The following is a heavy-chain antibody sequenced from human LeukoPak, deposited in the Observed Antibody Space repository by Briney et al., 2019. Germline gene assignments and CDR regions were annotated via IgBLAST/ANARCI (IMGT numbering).Heavy chain of an antibody. Sequence: SETLSLTCTVSGGSISSYYWSWIRQPPGKGLEWIGYIYYSESTNYNPSLKSRVTISVDTSKNQFSLKLSSVTAADTAVYYCAGKYCSSTSCYLPYYYYYGMDVWGQGTTVTVSS. CDR2: IYYSEST. CDR1: GGSISSYY. J-gene: IGHJ6*02. V-gene: IGHV4-59*01. CDR3: AGKYCSSTSCYLPYYYYYGMDV. D-gene: IGHD2-2*01.